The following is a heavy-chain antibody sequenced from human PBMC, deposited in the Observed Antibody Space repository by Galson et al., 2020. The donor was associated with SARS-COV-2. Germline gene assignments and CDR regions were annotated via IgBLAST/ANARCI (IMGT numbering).Heavy chain of an antibody. CDR3: AKDRRRSFNYPSFTYAMDV. V-gene: IGHV3-30*18. J-gene: IGHJ6*02. Sequence: GGSLRLSCAASGFIFSSYAMHWVRQAPGKGLEWVTLISSDGSNKYYADSVKGRFTISRDYSKNTVSLQMNSLRVEDTAVYYCAKDRRRSFNYPSFTYAMDVWGQGTTVIVSS. CDR1: GFIFSSYA. CDR2: ISSDGSNK. D-gene: IGHD1-26*01.